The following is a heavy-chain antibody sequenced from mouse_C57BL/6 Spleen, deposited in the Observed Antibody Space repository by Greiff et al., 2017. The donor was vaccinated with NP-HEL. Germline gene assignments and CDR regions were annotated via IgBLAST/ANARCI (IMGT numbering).Heavy chain of an antibody. V-gene: IGHV1-54*01. CDR2: LNPGSGGT. J-gene: IGHJ4*01. CDR1: GYAFTNYL. CDR3: ARHQEGYAMDY. Sequence: VKLQESGAELVRPGTSVKVSCKASGYAFTNYLIAWVKQRPGQGLEWIGVLNPGSGGTNYTEKFKGKATLTADKSSSTAYMQLSSLTSEDCAVYFCARHQEGYAMDYWGQGTSVTVSS.